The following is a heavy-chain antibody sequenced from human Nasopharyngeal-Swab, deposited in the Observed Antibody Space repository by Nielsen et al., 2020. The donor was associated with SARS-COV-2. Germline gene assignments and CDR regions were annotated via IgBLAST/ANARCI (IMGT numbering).Heavy chain of an antibody. D-gene: IGHD1-26*01. V-gene: IGHV5-51*01. CDR2: IFPGDSDT. CDR1: GYSFTSYW. Sequence: GESLKISCKGSGYSFTSYWSAWVRQAPGKGLECMGTIFPGDSDTRYSPSFEGRVTISVDQSITTAYLHWTSLKASDTAKYYCAIGAAVGTLFHGMDVWGQGTMVTVSS. CDR3: AIGAAVGTLFHGMDV. J-gene: IGHJ6*02.